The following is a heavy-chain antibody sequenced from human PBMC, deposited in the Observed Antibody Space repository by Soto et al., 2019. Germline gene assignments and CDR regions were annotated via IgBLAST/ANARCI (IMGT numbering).Heavy chain of an antibody. CDR3: ASLSEGRWGWYYYYGMDV. J-gene: IGHJ6*02. D-gene: IGHD7-27*01. V-gene: IGHV4-4*02. Sequence: PSETLSLTCAVSGGSISSSNWWSWVRQPPGKGLEWIGEIYHRGSTNYNPSLKRRVTISVDKSKNQFSLKLSSVTAADTAVYYCASLSEGRWGWYYYYGMDVWGQGTTVTVAS. CDR1: GGSISSSNW. CDR2: IYHRGST.